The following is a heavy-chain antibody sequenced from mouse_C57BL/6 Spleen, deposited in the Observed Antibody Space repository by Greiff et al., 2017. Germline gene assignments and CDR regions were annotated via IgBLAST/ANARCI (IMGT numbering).Heavy chain of an antibody. J-gene: IGHJ4*01. CDR2: IRSKSSNYAT. D-gene: IGHD2-2*01. CDR3: VRDRNGYDHYAMDY. V-gene: IGHV10-3*01. Sequence: EVQRVESGGGLVQPKGSLKLSCAASGFTFNTYAMHWVRQAPGKGLEWVARIRSKSSNYATYYADSVKDRFTISRDDSQSMLYLQMNNLKTEDTAMYYCVRDRNGYDHYAMDYWGQGTSVTVSS. CDR1: GFTFNTYA.